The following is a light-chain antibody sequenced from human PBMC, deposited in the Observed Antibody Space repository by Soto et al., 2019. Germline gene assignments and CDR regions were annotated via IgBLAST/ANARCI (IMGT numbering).Light chain of an antibody. J-gene: IGKJ4*01. CDR2: SAS. V-gene: IGKV1D-16*01. CDR3: QQYSGYPT. Sequence: IQMTQSPSSLSASVGDTVTITCRASQGVGRLLGWYQQKPEKAPKSLIYSASSLQSAIPSRFSGSGSGTDFTLTISNLQPEDFATYYGQQYSGYPTFGGGTKVEMK. CDR1: QGVGRL.